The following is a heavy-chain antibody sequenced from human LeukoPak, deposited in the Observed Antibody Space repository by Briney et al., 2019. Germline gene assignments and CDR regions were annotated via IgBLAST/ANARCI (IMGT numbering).Heavy chain of an antibody. J-gene: IGHJ4*02. CDR3: ATGLGR. D-gene: IGHD1-26*01. CDR1: GFTFDDYA. Sequence: PGRSLRLSCAVSGFTFDDYAMHWVRRAPGKGLEWVSGISWNSGSIGYADSVKGRFTISRDNAKNSLYLQMNSLRAEDTALYYCATGLGRWGQGTLVTVSS. CDR2: ISWNSGSI. V-gene: IGHV3-9*01.